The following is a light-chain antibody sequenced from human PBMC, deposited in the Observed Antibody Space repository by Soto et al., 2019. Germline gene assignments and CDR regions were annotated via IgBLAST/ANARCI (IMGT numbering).Light chain of an antibody. Sequence: GMKQSPATLSVSTGERATLSCRASQSVSSNLAWYQQKPGQAPRLLIYGASTRATGIPARFSGSGSGTDFTLSISRLEPEDFAAYYCQQYGSSGTFGQGTMV. V-gene: IGKV3-15*01. CDR1: QSVSSN. CDR2: GAS. CDR3: QQYGSSGT. J-gene: IGKJ1*01.